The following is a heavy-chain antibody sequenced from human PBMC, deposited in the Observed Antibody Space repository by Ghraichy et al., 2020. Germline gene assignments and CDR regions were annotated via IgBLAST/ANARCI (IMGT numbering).Heavy chain of an antibody. CDR3: ARSSRGSSGRGDYYWYFDL. Sequence: SETLSLTCTVSGGSISSGSYYWSWIRQHAGEGLEWIAYIHYSGNTYYSPSLRSRGTISLDMSNNQFSLKLTSVTAADTAVYYCARSSRGSSGRGDYYWYFDLWGRGTMVTVSS. CDR1: GGSISSGSYY. CDR2: IHYSGNT. J-gene: IGHJ2*01. D-gene: IGHD2-21*01. V-gene: IGHV4-31*03.